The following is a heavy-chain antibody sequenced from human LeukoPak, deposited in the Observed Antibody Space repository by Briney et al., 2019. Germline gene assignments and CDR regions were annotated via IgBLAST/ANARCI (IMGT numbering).Heavy chain of an antibody. CDR2: ISSSSSYI. J-gene: IGHJ6*02. CDR1: GFTFSSYS. V-gene: IGHV3-21*01. CDR3: ARVQLEQGLYGMDV. Sequence: GGSLRLSCAASGFTFSSYSMTWVRQAPGKGLEWVSSISSSSSYIYYADSVKGRFTISRDNAKNSLYLQMNSLRAEDTAVYYCARVQLEQGLYGMDVWGQGTTVTVSS. D-gene: IGHD1-1*01.